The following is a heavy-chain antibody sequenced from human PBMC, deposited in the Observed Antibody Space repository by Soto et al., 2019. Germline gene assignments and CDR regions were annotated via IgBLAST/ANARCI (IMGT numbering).Heavy chain of an antibody. J-gene: IGHJ4*02. CDR2: TYYSAGT. V-gene: IGHV4-39*01. CDR1: GGSVSSSSYY. D-gene: IGHD6-13*01. CDR3: ARHASRGYSSSWYFED. Sequence: SETLSLTCNVSGGSVSSSSYYWGWIRQAPGKGLEWIVSTYYSAGTYYNPSPKSRITTSMDASKNQFSLTVTSVTAADTAIYYCARHASRGYSSSWYFEDWGQGTPVTVSS.